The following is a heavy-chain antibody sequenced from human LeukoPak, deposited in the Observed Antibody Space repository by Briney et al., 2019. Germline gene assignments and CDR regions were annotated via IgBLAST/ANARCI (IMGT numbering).Heavy chain of an antibody. CDR3: ANMGAVAGSFDY. CDR1: GGTFSSYA. D-gene: IGHD6-19*01. V-gene: IGHV1-69*05. J-gene: IGHJ4*02. Sequence: ASVKLSCKASGGTFSSYAISWVRQAPGQGLEWMGRIIPIFGTANYAQKFQGRVTITTGESTSTAYMELSSLRSEDTAVYYCANMGAVAGSFDYWGQGTLVTVSS. CDR2: IIPIFGTA.